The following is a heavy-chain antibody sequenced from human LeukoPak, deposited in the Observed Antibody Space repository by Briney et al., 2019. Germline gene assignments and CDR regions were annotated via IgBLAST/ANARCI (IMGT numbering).Heavy chain of an antibody. J-gene: IGHJ4*02. CDR2: IHYSGIT. CDR1: GGSISTNDYF. CDR3: TRAPLTTATSDYFDL. Sequence: PSETLSLTCTVSGGSISTNDYFWSGIRQSPEKGLEWIGYIHYSGITKSNPSLESRLTLSVDTSKNQLSLRLTSVTAADTAVYYCTRAPLTTATSDYFDLWGLGTLVTVSS. D-gene: IGHD4-17*01. V-gene: IGHV4-30-4*01.